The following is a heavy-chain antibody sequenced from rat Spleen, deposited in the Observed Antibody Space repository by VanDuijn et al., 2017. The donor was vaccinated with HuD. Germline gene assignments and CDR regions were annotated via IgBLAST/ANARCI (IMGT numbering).Heavy chain of an antibody. CDR3: VTEDLGVES. D-gene: IGHD4-2*01. CDR2: INKDSGTI. Sequence: EVKLVESGGGLVQPGRSLKLSCVASGFNFNDYWMGWVRQAPGKGLEWIGEINKDSGTINYTPSLKAKFTISRDNAQNTLYLQMSKLGSDDTAIYYCVTEDLGVESWGQGVMVTVSS. CDR1: GFNFNDYW. V-gene: IGHV4-2*01. J-gene: IGHJ2*01.